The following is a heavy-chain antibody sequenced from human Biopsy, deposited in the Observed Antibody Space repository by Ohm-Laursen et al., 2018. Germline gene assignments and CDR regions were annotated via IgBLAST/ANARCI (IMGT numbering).Heavy chain of an antibody. Sequence: SDTLSLTCTVSGDSITTYYWNWTRQPPGKGLEWIGYVYYTGSTDYNPSLQSRVTISVDTSKNHFSLRLRSVTPADTAIYYCARDRGFYSDRTVPGYFDLWGRGTLVTVSS. J-gene: IGHJ2*01. CDR1: GDSITTYY. CDR2: VYYTGST. CDR3: ARDRGFYSDRTVPGYFDL. D-gene: IGHD3-22*01. V-gene: IGHV4-59*01.